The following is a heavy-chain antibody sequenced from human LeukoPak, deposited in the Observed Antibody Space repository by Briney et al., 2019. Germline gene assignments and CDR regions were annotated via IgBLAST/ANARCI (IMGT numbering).Heavy chain of an antibody. CDR3: ARDLQDIVVVPAAPYYYYGMDV. CDR2: ISYDGSNK. Sequence: PGRSLRLSCATSGFTFSSYAMHWVRQAPGKGLEWVAVISYDGSNKYYADSVKGRFSISRDNSKTTLYLQMNSLRAEDTAVYYCARDLQDIVVVPAAPYYYYGMDVWGQGTTVTVSS. V-gene: IGHV3-30-3*01. D-gene: IGHD2-2*01. CDR1: GFTFSSYA. J-gene: IGHJ6*02.